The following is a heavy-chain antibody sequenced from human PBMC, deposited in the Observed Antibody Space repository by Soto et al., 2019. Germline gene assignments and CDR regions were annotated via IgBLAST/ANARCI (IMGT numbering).Heavy chain of an antibody. J-gene: IGHJ4*02. Sequence: PGGALRLSCAASGFTFISYGMHWVRQAPGKGLEWVAVIWYDGSNKYYADSVKGRFTISRDNSKNTLYLQMNSLRAEDTAVYYCARDHYYYDSSGYQDYWGQGTLVTVSS. CDR3: ARDHYYYDSSGYQDY. CDR1: GFTFISYG. V-gene: IGHV3-33*01. D-gene: IGHD3-22*01. CDR2: IWYDGSNK.